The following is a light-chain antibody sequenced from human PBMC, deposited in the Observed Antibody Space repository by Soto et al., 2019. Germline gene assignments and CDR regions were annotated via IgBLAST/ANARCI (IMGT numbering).Light chain of an antibody. CDR3: QQYDNWPSVT. Sequence: IVMTQSPGTLSVSPGERATLSCRASQSVGRSLAWYQQKPGQAPRLLIYGTSARATGIPATFSGSGSGTEFTLTISSLQSEDFAIYYCQQYDNWPSVTFGGGTKVEIK. V-gene: IGKV3-15*01. CDR2: GTS. J-gene: IGKJ4*01. CDR1: QSVGRS.